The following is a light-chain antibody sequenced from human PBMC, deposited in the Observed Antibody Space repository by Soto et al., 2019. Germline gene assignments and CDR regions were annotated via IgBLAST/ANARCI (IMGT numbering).Light chain of an antibody. V-gene: IGLV2-8*01. Sequence: QSVLTQPPSASGSPGQSVTISCTGTSSDVGGYEYVSWYQQHPGKAPKLVIYEVSKRPSGVPDRFSGSKSGNTASLTVSGLQAEDEADYYCSSYAGSNNLVFGGGTKLTVL. CDR1: SSDVGGYEY. CDR3: SSYAGSNNLV. J-gene: IGLJ2*01. CDR2: EVS.